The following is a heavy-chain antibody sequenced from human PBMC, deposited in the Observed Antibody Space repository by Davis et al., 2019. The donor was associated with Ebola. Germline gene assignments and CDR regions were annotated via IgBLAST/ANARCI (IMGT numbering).Heavy chain of an antibody. Sequence: SETLSLTCGVSGGSISSNNWWSWVRQPPGTGLEWTGEIYHSGTTNYNPSLKSRVTISVDKSKNQFSLKLSSVTAADTAVYYCARAMVTMVSFAFDIWGQGTVVTVSS. V-gene: IGHV4-4*02. CDR2: IYHSGTT. CDR1: GGSISSNNW. D-gene: IGHD3-10*01. J-gene: IGHJ3*02. CDR3: ARAMVTMVSFAFDI.